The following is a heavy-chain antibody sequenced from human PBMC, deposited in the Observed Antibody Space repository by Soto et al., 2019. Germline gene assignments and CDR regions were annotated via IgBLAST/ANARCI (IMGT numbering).Heavy chain of an antibody. CDR3: ARNYDFWSGYYEGSSWFDP. D-gene: IGHD3-3*01. Sequence: QVQLVQSGAEVKKPGASVKVSCKASGYTFTSYGISWVRQAPGQGLEWMGWISAYNGNTNYAQKLQGRVTMTTDTSTSTAYMELRSLRSDDPAVYYCARNYDFWSGYYEGSSWFDPWGQGTLVTVPS. V-gene: IGHV1-18*01. CDR2: ISAYNGNT. J-gene: IGHJ5*02. CDR1: GYTFTSYG.